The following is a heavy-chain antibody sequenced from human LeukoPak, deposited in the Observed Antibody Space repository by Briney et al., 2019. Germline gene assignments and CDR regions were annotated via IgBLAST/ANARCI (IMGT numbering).Heavy chain of an antibody. CDR1: GFTFDDYA. CDR3: AKDHAGGFDY. V-gene: IGHV3-9*01. J-gene: IGHJ4*02. CDR2: ISWNSGSI. D-gene: IGHD3-10*01. Sequence: PGGSLRLSCAASGFTFDDYAMHWVRQAPGKGLEWVPGISWNSGSIGYADSVKGRFTISRDNAKNSLYLQMNSLRAEDTALYYCAKDHAGGFDYWGQGTLVTVSS.